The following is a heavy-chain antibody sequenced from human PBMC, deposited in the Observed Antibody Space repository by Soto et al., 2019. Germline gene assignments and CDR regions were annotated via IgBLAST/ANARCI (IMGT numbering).Heavy chain of an antibody. CDR3: ARERPDGARLDP. CDR2: IYYSGST. V-gene: IGHV4-30-4*01. Sequence: QVKLQETGPGLVKPSQTLSLTCTVSGGSISSGDYYWSWIRQPPGKGLEWIGYIYYSGSTYYNPSLKSRVTISVDTSKNQFSLKLSSVTAADTAVYYCARERPDGARLDPWAQGTLVTVSS. D-gene: IGHD6-6*01. CDR1: GGSISSGDYY. J-gene: IGHJ5*02.